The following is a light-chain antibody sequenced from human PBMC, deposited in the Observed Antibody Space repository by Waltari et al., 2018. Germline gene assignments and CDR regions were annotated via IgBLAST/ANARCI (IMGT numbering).Light chain of an antibody. V-gene: IGLV7-46*01. CDR1: TAPVTNHHY. Sequence: QAVVTQEPSVTVSPGGTLTPTCGSSTAPVTNHHYPYWFQQKPGQAPRTLIYDTTNKYSWTPARFSGSLLGGQAALTLSGVQPEDEAEYYCLLSFGITQIFGGGTKLTVL. J-gene: IGLJ2*01. CDR2: DTT. CDR3: LLSFGITQI.